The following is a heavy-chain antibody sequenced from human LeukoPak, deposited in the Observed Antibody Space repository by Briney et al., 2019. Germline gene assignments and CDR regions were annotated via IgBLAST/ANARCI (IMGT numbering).Heavy chain of an antibody. V-gene: IGHV3-7*03. Sequence: GSLRLSCAASGFTFSSYWMSWVRQAPGKGLEWVANIKQDGSEKYYVDSVKGRFTISRDNAKNSLYLQMNSLRSDDTAVYYCGRENYYDGSGSPSASAPIDHWGQGTLVTVSS. J-gene: IGHJ4*02. CDR2: IKQDGSEK. CDR1: GFTFSSYW. CDR3: GRENYYDGSGSPSASAPIDH. D-gene: IGHD3-22*01.